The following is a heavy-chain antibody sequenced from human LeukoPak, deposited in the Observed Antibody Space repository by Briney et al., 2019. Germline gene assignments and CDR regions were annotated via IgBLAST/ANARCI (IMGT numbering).Heavy chain of an antibody. CDR3: AREVATRSRSHGPGTYYFDY. V-gene: IGHV4-34*01. CDR1: GGSFSGYY. D-gene: IGHD5-12*01. Sequence: SETLSLTCAVYGGSFSGYYWSWIRQPPGKGLEWIGEINHSGSTNYNPSLKSRVTISVDTSKNQFSPKLSSVTAADTAVYYCAREVATRSRSHGPGTYYFDYWGQGTLVTVSS. J-gene: IGHJ4*02. CDR2: INHSGST.